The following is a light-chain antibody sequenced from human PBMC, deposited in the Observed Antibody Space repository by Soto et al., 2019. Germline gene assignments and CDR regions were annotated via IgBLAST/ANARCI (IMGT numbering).Light chain of an antibody. CDR1: QSVRSRY. J-gene: IGKJ5*01. V-gene: IGKV3-20*01. CDR2: GAS. Sequence: ETVLTHSPGTLSLSPCERATLSCRASQSVRSRYLAWYQQKPGQAPRLLISGASSRATGIPDRFSGSESGTDLPLTVSRLEPEDFALYYCQQYGNSPITFGQGTRLEIK. CDR3: QQYGNSPIT.